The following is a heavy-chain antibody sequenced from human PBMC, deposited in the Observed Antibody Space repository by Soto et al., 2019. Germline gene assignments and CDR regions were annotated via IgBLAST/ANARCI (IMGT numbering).Heavy chain of an antibody. J-gene: IGHJ6*03. CDR3: AKDGSSYGDYGSYYYYMDV. Sequence: EVQLVESGGGLVQPGRSLRLSCAASGFTFDDYAMHWVRQAPGKGLEWVSGISWNSGSIGYADSVKGRFTISRDNAKNSPYLQMNSLRAEDTALYYCAKDGSSYGDYGSYYYYMDVWGKGTTVTVSS. CDR2: ISWNSGSI. D-gene: IGHD4-17*01. CDR1: GFTFDDYA. V-gene: IGHV3-9*01.